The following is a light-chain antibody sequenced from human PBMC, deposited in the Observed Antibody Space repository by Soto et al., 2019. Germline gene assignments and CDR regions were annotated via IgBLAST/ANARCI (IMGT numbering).Light chain of an antibody. V-gene: IGKV2-28*01. Sequence: DIVITQSPLSLSVTPGEPASISCRSSQSLLHSNVYNYLDWYLQKPGQSPQLLIYVGSNRASGVPDRFIGSGSGTDFTLKIRRVEAEDVGVYYCMHAPQSSSTFGQGTKLEIK. CDR1: QSLLHSNVYNY. CDR3: MHAPQSSST. J-gene: IGKJ2*01. CDR2: VGS.